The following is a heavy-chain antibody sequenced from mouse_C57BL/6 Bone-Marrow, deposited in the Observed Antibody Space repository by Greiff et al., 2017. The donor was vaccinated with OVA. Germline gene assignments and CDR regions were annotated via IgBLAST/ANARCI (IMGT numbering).Heavy chain of an antibody. CDR1: GYTFTSYD. V-gene: IGHV1-85*01. D-gene: IGHD2-4*01. Sequence: QVQLKQSGPELVKPGASVKLSCKASGYTFTSYDINWVKQRPGQGLEWIGWIYPRDGSTKYNEKFKGKATLTVDTSSSTAYMELNSLTSEDSAIDFWSRVLRQKAMDYWGQGTSVTVSS. CDR2: IYPRDGST. J-gene: IGHJ4*01. CDR3: SRVLRQKAMDY.